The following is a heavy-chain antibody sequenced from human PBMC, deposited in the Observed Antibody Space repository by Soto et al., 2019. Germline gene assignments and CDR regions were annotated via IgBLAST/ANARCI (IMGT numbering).Heavy chain of an antibody. V-gene: IGHV3-74*03. D-gene: IGHD3-22*01. CDR3: AREGDGTTGYYPDY. CDR1: GFSFSNYY. CDR2: VNSDESST. Sequence: PGGSLRLSCAASGFSFSNYYMHWVRQAPGKGLVWVSRVNSDESSTTYADSVKGRFTISRDNAKKTLYLQMNSLRVEDTAVYYCAREGDGTTGYYPDYWGHGTLVTVSS. J-gene: IGHJ4*01.